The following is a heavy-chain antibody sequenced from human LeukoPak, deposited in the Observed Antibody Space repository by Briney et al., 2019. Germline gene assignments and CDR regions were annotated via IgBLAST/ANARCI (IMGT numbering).Heavy chain of an antibody. V-gene: IGHV3-48*04. CDR3: VRDLR. CDR2: ITGGGSIK. J-gene: IGHJ4*02. Sequence: PGGSLRLSCAASGFTFSSYAMSWVRQAPGKGLEWVSYITGGGSIKYYADSVKGRFTISRDNAQNSLYLQMNSLTAADTAVYYCVRDLRWGQGTLVTVSS. CDR1: GFTFSSYA.